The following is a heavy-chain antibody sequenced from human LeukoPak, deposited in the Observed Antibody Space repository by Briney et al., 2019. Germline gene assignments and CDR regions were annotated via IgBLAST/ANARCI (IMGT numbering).Heavy chain of an antibody. D-gene: IGHD3-22*01. V-gene: IGHV4-34*12. J-gene: IGHJ6*03. CDR1: GGSFSGHY. Sequence: SETLSLTCAVYGGSFSGHYWSWIRQPPGKGLEWIGEIIHSGSTNYNPSLKSRVTISVDTSKNQFSLKLSSVTAADTAVYYCARHRAVYYYDSSGYYMDVWGKGTTVTISS. CDR2: IIHSGST. CDR3: ARHRAVYYYDSSGYYMDV.